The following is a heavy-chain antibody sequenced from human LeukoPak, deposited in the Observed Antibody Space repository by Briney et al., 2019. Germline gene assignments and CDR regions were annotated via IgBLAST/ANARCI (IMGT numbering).Heavy chain of an antibody. J-gene: IGHJ4*02. D-gene: IGHD6-6*01. V-gene: IGHV3-21*01. CDR3: ARNVYSSSSAFDY. CDR2: ISHSSSYI. Sequence: GGSLRLSCAASGFTFSSYNMKWVRQAPGKGLEWVSSISHSSSYIQYADSVKGRFTISRDNAKNSLYLQMNSLRAEDTAVYYCARNVYSSSSAFDYWGQGTLVTVSS. CDR1: GFTFSSYN.